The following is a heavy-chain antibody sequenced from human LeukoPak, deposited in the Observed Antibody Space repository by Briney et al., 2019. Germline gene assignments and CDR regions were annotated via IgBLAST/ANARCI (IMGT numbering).Heavy chain of an antibody. Sequence: GASVKVSCKASGYTFTRYYMHWVRQAPGQGLEWMGIINACGGSTSYAQKFQGRLTMTRDTSTRTVYMELSNLRSEDTAVYYCARAYADEVNTFDYWGQGTLVTVSS. CDR2: INACGGST. D-gene: IGHD2/OR15-2a*01. V-gene: IGHV1-46*01. CDR1: GYTFTRYY. CDR3: ARAYADEVNTFDY. J-gene: IGHJ4*02.